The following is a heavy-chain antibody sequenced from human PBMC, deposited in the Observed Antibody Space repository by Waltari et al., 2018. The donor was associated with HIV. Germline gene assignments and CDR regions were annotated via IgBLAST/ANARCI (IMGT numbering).Heavy chain of an antibody. J-gene: IGHJ6*01. CDR1: GGSFSGYY. D-gene: IGHD6-19*01. V-gene: IGHV4-34*01. CDR3: ERDSAPGLAVDDDDGEFFYYGLDV. Sequence: QVHLEQWGTGLLRPSETLSLTCAVYGGSFSGYYWSWIRQSPGGGLEWIGEVNHVGRTNYSPSLKGRVTVSVDTSKNQFSLTMRSVTAADTAVYYCERDSAPGLAVDDDDGEFFYYGLDVWGQGTTVTVSS. CDR2: VNHVGRT.